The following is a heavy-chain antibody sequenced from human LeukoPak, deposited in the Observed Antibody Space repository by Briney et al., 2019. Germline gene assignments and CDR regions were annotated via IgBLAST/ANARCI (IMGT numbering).Heavy chain of an antibody. J-gene: IGHJ4*02. D-gene: IGHD5-12*01. CDR3: ARDRGSYAWDY. V-gene: IGHV3-66*02. CDR2: IYSGGST. CDR1: GFTVSSNY. Sequence: GGSLRLSCAASGFTVSSNYMNWVRQAPGKGLXXVSVIYSGGSTYYADSVKGRFTISRDNSKNTLYLQMNSLRPEDTAVYYCARDRGSYAWDYWGQGTLVTVSS.